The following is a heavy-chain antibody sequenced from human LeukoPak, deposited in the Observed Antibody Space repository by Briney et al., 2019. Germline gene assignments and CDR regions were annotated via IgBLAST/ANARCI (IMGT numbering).Heavy chain of an antibody. V-gene: IGHV1-69*04. CDR2: IIPILGIA. D-gene: IGHD3-16*02. CDR3: AGSKRYYDYVWGSYQYYFDY. J-gene: IGHJ4*02. CDR1: GGTFSSYA. Sequence: ASVKVSCKASGGTFSSYAISWVRQAPGQGLEWMGRIIPILGIANYAQKFQGRVTITADKSTSTAYMELSRLRSDDTAVYYCAGSKRYYDYVWGSYQYYFDYWGQGTLVTVSS.